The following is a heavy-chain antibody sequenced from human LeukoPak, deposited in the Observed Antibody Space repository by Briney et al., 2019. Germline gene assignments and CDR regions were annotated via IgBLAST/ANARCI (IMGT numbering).Heavy chain of an antibody. CDR3: ARDRGTQLELHGMDV. V-gene: IGHV6-1*01. Sequence: SPTLSLTCAISGDTFSRNSAAWHWISQSPSRGLEWQGRIYYRSKWYNDYAASEKSRITINQYTSKNQFSLQLNSVTPEDTAVSYCARDRGTQLELHGMDVWGQGTTVTVSS. D-gene: IGHD1-7*01. J-gene: IGHJ6*02. CDR1: GDTFSRNSAA. CDR2: IYYRSKWYN.